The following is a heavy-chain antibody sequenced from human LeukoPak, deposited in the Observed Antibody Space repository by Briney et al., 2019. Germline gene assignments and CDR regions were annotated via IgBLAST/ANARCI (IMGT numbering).Heavy chain of an antibody. CDR1: GYSFPTYW. Sequence: GESLKISFKGSGYSFPTYWIGWVRPMPGKGLELMGIIYPGDSETRYSPSFQGQVTISADKSISTAYLQWSRLKASDTAMYYCARSMATDFFDNWGQGTLVTVSS. D-gene: IGHD5-24*01. CDR3: ARSMATDFFDN. CDR2: IYPGDSET. J-gene: IGHJ4*02. V-gene: IGHV5-51*01.